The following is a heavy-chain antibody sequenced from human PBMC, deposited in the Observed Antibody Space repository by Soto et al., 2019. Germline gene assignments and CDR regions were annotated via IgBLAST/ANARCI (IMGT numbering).Heavy chain of an antibody. J-gene: IGHJ4*02. CDR2: ISTSGGTT. CDR1: GFTFSNFD. D-gene: IGHD6-13*01. CDR3: ATGTAAPDH. V-gene: IGHV3-23*01. Sequence: LRLSCAASGFTFSNFDMSWVRQAPGKGLEWVSGISTSGGTTYYADSVKGRFTSSRDDSKNTLYLQMTSLRAEDTAVYYCATGTAAPDHWGQGTLVTVSS.